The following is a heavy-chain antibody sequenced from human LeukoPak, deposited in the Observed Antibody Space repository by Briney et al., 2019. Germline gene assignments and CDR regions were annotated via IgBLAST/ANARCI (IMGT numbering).Heavy chain of an antibody. D-gene: IGHD5-12*01. J-gene: IGHJ6*03. Sequence: GGSLRLSCAASGFTFSSYGMSWVRQAPGKGLEWVSAISGSGGSTYYADSVKGRLTISRDNSKNTLYLQMNSLRAEDTAVYYCAKVSGYDEYYYYYYMDVWGKGTTVTVSS. CDR1: GFTFSSYG. V-gene: IGHV3-23*01. CDR3: AKVSGYDEYYYYYYMDV. CDR2: ISGSGGST.